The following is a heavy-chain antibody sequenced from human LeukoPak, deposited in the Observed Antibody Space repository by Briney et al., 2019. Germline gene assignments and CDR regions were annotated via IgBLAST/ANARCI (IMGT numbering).Heavy chain of an antibody. V-gene: IGHV4-39*07. CDR2: IYYSGST. Sequence: SETLSLTCTVSGGSISSSSYYWGWIRQPPGKGLEWIGSIYYSGSTYYNPSLKSRVTISVDTSKNQVSLKLSSVTAADTAVYYCAKDRDYDYVWGSYRYSYFDYWGQGTLVTVSS. D-gene: IGHD3-16*02. CDR3: AKDRDYDYVWGSYRYSYFDY. J-gene: IGHJ4*02. CDR1: GGSISSSSYY.